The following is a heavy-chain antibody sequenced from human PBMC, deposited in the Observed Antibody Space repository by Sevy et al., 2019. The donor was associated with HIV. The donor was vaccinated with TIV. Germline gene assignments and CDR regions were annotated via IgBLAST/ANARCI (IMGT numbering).Heavy chain of an antibody. CDR2: IKSKTDGGTT. V-gene: IGHV3-15*01. CDR1: GFTFSNAW. D-gene: IGHD3-16*02. CDR3: TTDQYDYVWGSYRPFDY. Sequence: GGSLRLSCAASGFTFSNAWMSWVRQAPGKGLEWVGRIKSKTDGGTTDYAAPVKGRFTISRDDSKNTLYLQMNSLKTEDTAVYYCTTDQYDYVWGSYRPFDYWGQGTLVTISS. J-gene: IGHJ4*02.